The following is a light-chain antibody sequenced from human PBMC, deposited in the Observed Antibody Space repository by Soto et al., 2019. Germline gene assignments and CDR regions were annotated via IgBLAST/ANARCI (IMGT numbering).Light chain of an antibody. Sequence: DVVLTQSPDSLPVTPGEPASISCKSSQSLLHSDGYKYLDWYVQKAGQSPQLLIYLGSHRASGVPDSLSGSGSCTDFTLKISKVEADDVGVYYCMQTLQTPFTFGPGTKVEIE. CDR1: QSLLHSDGYKY. CDR2: LGS. J-gene: IGKJ3*01. CDR3: MQTLQTPFT. V-gene: IGKV2-28*01.